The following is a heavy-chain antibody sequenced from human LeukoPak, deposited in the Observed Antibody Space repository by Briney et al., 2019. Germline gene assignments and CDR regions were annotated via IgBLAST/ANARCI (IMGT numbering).Heavy chain of an antibody. V-gene: IGHV3-11*01. CDR3: ARIVSDYYDNSGDDQDY. J-gene: IGHJ4*02. Sequence: AGSLRLSCAASGFTFSDYYMSWLRQAPGKGLEWVSYISSSGSTIYYADSVKGRFTISRDNAKNSLYLQMNRVRAEDRAVYDCARIVSDYYDNSGDDQDYWGQGTLVTVSS. D-gene: IGHD3-22*01. CDR2: ISSSGSTI. CDR1: GFTFSDYY.